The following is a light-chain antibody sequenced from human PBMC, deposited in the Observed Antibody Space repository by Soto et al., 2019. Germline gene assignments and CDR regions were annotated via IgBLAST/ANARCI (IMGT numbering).Light chain of an antibody. CDR2: GAS. V-gene: IGKV3D-15*01. J-gene: IGKJ1*01. CDR3: QQYNNWPWT. CDR1: HCVSRTY. Sequence: AHSLATPSLSPCEIDTISCRVCHCVSRTYLAWYQQKPGQAPRLLMYGASDRATGTPGRFSGSGSGTDFTLTISSLQSEDFAVYYCQQYNNWPWTFGQGTKVDI.